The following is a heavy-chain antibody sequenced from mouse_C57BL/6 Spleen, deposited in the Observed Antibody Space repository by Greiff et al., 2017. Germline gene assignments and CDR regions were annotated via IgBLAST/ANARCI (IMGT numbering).Heavy chain of an antibody. Sequence: QVQLQQSGPELVKPGASVKISCKASGYAFSSSWMNWVKQRPGKGLEWIGRIYPGDGDTNYNGKFKGKATLTADKSSSTAYMQLSSLTSEDSAVYFCAVYYDWGDYYAMDYWGQGTSVTVSS. CDR2: IYPGDGDT. D-gene: IGHD2-4*01. V-gene: IGHV1-82*01. J-gene: IGHJ4*01. CDR3: AVYYDWGDYYAMDY. CDR1: GYAFSSSW.